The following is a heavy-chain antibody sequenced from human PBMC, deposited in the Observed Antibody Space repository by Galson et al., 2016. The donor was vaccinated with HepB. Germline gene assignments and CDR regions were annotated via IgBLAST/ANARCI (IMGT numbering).Heavy chain of an antibody. Sequence: SLRLSCAASGFTFSSYSMNWVRQAPGKGLEWVSYISSSSSTIYYADSVKGRFTISRDNAKNSLYLQMNSLRDEDTAVYYCARPLYYYYYYGMDVWGQGTTATVSS. CDR1: GFTFSSYS. V-gene: IGHV3-48*02. J-gene: IGHJ6*02. CDR3: ARPLYYYYYYGMDV. CDR2: ISSSSSTI.